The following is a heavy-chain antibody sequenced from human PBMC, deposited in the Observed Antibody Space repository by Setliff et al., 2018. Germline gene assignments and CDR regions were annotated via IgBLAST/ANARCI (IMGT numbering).Heavy chain of an antibody. J-gene: IGHJ4*02. D-gene: IGHD6-13*01. CDR2: ISGSGGST. V-gene: IGHV3-23*01. CDR1: GFDFSSYA. CDR3: ARGHSSSWYSFDY. Sequence: GGSLRLSCAASGFDFSSYARSWVRQAPGKGLEWVSAISGSGGSTYYADSVKGRFTISRDNAKNSLSLQMNSLRAEDTAVYYCARGHSSSWYSFDYWGQGTLVTVSS.